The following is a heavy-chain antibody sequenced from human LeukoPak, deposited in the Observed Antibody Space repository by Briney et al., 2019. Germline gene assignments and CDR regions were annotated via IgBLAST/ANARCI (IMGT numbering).Heavy chain of an antibody. V-gene: IGHV3-48*01. D-gene: IGHD3-22*01. CDR2: ISSSGSLV. Sequence: GGPLRLSCAASGFTFSTYSMNWVRQAPGEGLEWVSYISSSGSLVHDSDSVKGRFTISRDNAKNSLYLQMDSLRAEGTAVYYCARGHYDSSGYSPLGYWGQGTLVTVSS. CDR1: GFTFSTYS. J-gene: IGHJ4*02. CDR3: ARGHYDSSGYSPLGY.